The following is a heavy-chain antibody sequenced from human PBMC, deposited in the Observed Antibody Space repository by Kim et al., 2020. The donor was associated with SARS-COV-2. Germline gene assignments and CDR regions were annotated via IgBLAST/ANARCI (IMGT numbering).Heavy chain of an antibody. V-gene: IGHV6-1*01. CDR2: YN. Sequence: YNDDPVSVKSRITINPDTSTNQFSLQLNSVTPEDTAVYYCARVAGYWYFDLWGRGTLVTVSS. CDR3: ARVAGYWYFDL. J-gene: IGHJ2*01. D-gene: IGHD6-13*01.